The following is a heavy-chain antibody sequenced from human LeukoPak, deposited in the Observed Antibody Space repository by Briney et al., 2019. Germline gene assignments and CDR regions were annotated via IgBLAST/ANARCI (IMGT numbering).Heavy chain of an antibody. J-gene: IGHJ4*02. V-gene: IGHV3-21*01. Sequence: GGSLRLSCAASGFTFDEHAMHWVRQAPGKGLEWVSSISSTSTHIYYADSVKGRFTISRDNAKNSLYLQVNSLRAEDTAVYYCAGGGFGELYWGQGTLVTVSS. CDR1: GFTFDEHA. CDR3: AGGGFGELY. D-gene: IGHD3-10*01. CDR2: ISSTSTHI.